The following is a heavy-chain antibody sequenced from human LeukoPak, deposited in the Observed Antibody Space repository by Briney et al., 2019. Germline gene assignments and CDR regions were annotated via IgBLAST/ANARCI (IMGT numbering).Heavy chain of an antibody. CDR2: IYYSGST. D-gene: IGHD3-22*01. V-gene: IGHV4-59*12. CDR1: GVSISSYY. CDR3: AREGYDSSGYTRETDY. Sequence: SETLSLTCTVSGVSISSYYWSWIRQPPGKGLEWIGYIYYSGSTNYNPSLKSRVTISVDTSKNQFSLKLSSVTAADTAVYYCAREGYDSSGYTRETDYWGQGTLVTVSS. J-gene: IGHJ4*02.